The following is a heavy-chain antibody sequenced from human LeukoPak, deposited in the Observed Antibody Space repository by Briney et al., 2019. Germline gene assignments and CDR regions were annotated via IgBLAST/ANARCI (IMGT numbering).Heavy chain of an antibody. CDR1: GFTFDDYA. J-gene: IGHJ6*04. V-gene: IGHV3-9*01. CDR2: ISWNSGSI. D-gene: IGHD3-10*02. CDR3: AELGITMIGGV. Sequence: GGSLRLSCAASGFTFDDYAMHWVRQAPGKGLEWVSGISWNSGSIGYADSAKGRFTISRDNAKNSLYLQMNSLRAEDTAVYYCAELGITMIGGVWGKGTTVTISS.